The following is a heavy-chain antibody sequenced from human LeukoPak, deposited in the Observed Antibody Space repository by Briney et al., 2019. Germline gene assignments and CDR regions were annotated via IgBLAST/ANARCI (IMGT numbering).Heavy chain of an antibody. CDR1: GGSISSGGYY. J-gene: IGHJ5*02. CDR2: IYYSGST. D-gene: IGHD3-3*01. CDR3: ARVNYDFWSGYYGRWNWFDP. Sequence: PSQTLSLTCTVSGGSISSGGYYWSWIRQHPGKGLEWTGYIYYSGSTYYNPSLKSRVTISVDTSKNQFSLKLSSVTAADTAVYYCARVNYDFWSGYYGRWNWFDPWGQGTLVTVSS. V-gene: IGHV4-31*03.